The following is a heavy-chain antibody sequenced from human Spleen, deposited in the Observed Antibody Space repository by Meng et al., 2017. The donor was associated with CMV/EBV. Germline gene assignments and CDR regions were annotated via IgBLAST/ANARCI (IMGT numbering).Heavy chain of an antibody. D-gene: IGHD4-23*01. Sequence: GESLKISCAASGFTFSSYWMSWVRQAPGKGLEWVANIKQDGSEKYYVDSVKGRFTISRDSAKNSLCLQMNSLRAEDTAVYYCARDLDYGGNRAMGVFDIWGQGTMVTVSS. V-gene: IGHV3-7*01. CDR3: ARDLDYGGNRAMGVFDI. CDR1: GFTFSSYW. J-gene: IGHJ3*02. CDR2: IKQDGSEK.